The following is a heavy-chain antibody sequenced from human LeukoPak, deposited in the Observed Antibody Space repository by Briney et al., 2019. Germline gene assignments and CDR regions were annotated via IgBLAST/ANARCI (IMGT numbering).Heavy chain of an antibody. J-gene: IGHJ1*01. CDR2: IKEDGGRE. Sequence: SGGSLRLSCAASGFTFSTYWMTWVRQAPGKGLEWVANIKEDGGREYYVDSVKGRFTISRDNAKNSLYLQMDSLTAEDTAVYYCARDSPGYGAYVSWGQGTLVSVSS. CDR1: GFTFSTYW. D-gene: IGHD5-12*01. CDR3: ARDSPGYGAYVS. V-gene: IGHV3-7*01.